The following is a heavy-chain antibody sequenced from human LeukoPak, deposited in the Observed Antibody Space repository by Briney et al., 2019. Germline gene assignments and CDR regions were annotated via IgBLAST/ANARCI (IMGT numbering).Heavy chain of an antibody. Sequence: ASVKVSCKVSGYTLTELSMHWVRQAPGKGLEWMGGLDPEDGETIYAQKFQGRVTMTEDTSTDTAYMELSSLRSEDTAVYYCATAIYCSGGSCYSVNWFDPWGQGTLVTVSS. D-gene: IGHD2-15*01. V-gene: IGHV1-24*01. CDR1: GYTLTELS. J-gene: IGHJ5*02. CDR3: ATAIYCSGGSCYSVNWFDP. CDR2: LDPEDGET.